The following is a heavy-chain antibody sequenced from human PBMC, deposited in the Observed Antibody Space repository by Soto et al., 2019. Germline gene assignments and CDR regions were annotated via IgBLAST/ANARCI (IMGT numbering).Heavy chain of an antibody. D-gene: IGHD3-10*01. CDR1: GFTVSSTY. CDR3: ARAQVRGVIRFYFDY. CDR2: IYSGGST. Sequence: EVQLVETGGGLIQPGGSLRLSCAASGFTVSSTYMSWVRQPPGKGLEWVSVIYSGGSTYYADSVKGRFTISRDNSQNTLYLQMNSLRAEDTAVYYCARAQVRGVIRFYFDYWGLGTPVTVSS. V-gene: IGHV3-53*02. J-gene: IGHJ4*02.